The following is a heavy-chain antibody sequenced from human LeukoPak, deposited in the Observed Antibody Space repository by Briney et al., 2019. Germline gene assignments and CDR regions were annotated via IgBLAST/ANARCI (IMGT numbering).Heavy chain of an antibody. CDR1: GFTFSSYS. V-gene: IGHV3-48*02. J-gene: IGHJ3*02. D-gene: IGHD3-10*01. Sequence: PGGCLRLSCAASGFTFSSYSMNWVRPAPGKGVEWSSYISGSGSVSYYEESVKGRFTISRDNAKNSLYLQMNSLRDEDTALYYCARDGGFGFLAAFDIWGQGTMVTVSS. CDR3: ARDGGFGFLAAFDI. CDR2: ISGSGSVS.